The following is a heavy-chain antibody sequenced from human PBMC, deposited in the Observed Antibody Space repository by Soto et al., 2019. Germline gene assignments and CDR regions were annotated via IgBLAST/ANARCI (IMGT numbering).Heavy chain of an antibody. J-gene: IGHJ4*02. V-gene: IGHV2-5*02. CDR3: PHRPPGSSTGWETGIFDC. CDR2: IYWDDDK. Sequence: QITLEESGPTRVKPTQTLTLTCSFSGFSLTTAGVGVGWIRQPPGKALEWLAFIYWDDDKRNSPSLRSRLASSKNTSKNHVILTMTNMDPVDTATYFCPHRPPGSSTGWETGIFDCWGQGTLVTVSS. CDR1: GFSLTTAGVG. D-gene: IGHD6-19*01.